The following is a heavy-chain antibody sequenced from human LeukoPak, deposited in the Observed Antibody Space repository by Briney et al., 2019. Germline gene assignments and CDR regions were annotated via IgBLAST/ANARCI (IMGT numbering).Heavy chain of an antibody. CDR3: ARDVSRLVVPAAIRCAY. Sequence: PGRSLRLSCAASGFTFSSYAMHWVRQAPGKGLEWVAVISYDGSNKYYADSVKGRFTISRDNSKNTLYLQMNSLRAEDTAVYYCARDVSRLVVPAAIRCAYWGQGTLVTVSS. J-gene: IGHJ4*02. V-gene: IGHV3-30*01. D-gene: IGHD2-2*01. CDR1: GFTFSSYA. CDR2: ISYDGSNK.